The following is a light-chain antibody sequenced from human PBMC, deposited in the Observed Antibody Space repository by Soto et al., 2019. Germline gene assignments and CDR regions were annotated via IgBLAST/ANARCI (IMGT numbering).Light chain of an antibody. J-gene: IGKJ1*01. CDR3: LQHYAWPWT. CDR2: GAS. V-gene: IGKV3-15*01. CDR1: QNISSY. Sequence: IVLTQSPATLSLSPGKRATLSCRASQNISSYLIWYQQKPGQAPRLLIYGASTRAIGVPARFSGSGSETEFTLTISGLQPEDSGVFYCLQHYAWPWTFGQGTKVDIK.